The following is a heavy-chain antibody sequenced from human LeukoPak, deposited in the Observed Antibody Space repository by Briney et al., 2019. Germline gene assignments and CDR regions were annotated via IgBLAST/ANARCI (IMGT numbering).Heavy chain of an antibody. J-gene: IGHJ4*02. Sequence: GGSLRLSCAASGFTLGSYWMTWVRQAPRKGLEWAAAIKEDGSETYYVDSVKGRFTISRDNAKNSLYLQMSSLRAEDTAVYHCARTTYGDYWGQGTLVTVSS. V-gene: IGHV3-7*02. CDR1: GFTLGSYW. CDR2: IKEDGSET. D-gene: IGHD1-1*01. CDR3: ARTTYGDY.